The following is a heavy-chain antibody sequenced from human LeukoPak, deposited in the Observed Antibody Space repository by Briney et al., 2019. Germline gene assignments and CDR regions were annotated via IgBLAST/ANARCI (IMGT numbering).Heavy chain of an antibody. CDR2: IRYDGSNK. J-gene: IGHJ6*03. Sequence: SGGTLRLSCAASGFTFSSYGMNWVRQAPGKGLESVAFIRYDGSNKYYADSVKGRFTVSRDNSKNTLYLQMKSLRAEDTAVYYCAKGGGYEAQYYYYYMDVWGKGTTVTVSS. CDR3: AKGGGYEAQYYYYYMDV. CDR1: GFTFSSYG. D-gene: IGHD5-12*01. V-gene: IGHV3-30*02.